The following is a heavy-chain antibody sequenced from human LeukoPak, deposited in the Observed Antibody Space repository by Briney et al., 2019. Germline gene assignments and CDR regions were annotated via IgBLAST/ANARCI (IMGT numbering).Heavy chain of an antibody. CDR2: IYTSGST. J-gene: IGHJ4*02. D-gene: IGHD5-18*01. V-gene: IGHV4-61*02. Sequence: PSETLSLTCTVSGSSISSGSYYWSWIRQPAGKGLEWIGRIYTSGSTNYNPSLKSRVTISVDTSKNQFSLKLSSVTAADTAVYYCARFRYSYGYYFDYWGQGTLVTVSS. CDR3: ARFRYSYGYYFDY. CDR1: GSSISSGSYY.